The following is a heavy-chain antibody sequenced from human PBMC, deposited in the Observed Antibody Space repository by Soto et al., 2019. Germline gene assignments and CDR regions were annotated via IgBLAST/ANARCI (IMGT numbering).Heavy chain of an antibody. CDR1: GFNVSAYT. D-gene: IGHD1-26*01. CDR3: ARWEQPLFDY. CDR2: ISSDGNHK. Sequence: QVKLVESGGGVVQPGRSLRLSCAASGFNVSAYTLHWVRQAPGKGLEWVAVISSDGNHKYYTDSVKGRFTISRDTSTNTLYLQMNSLRAEDTDVYYCARWEQPLFDYWGQGTLVTVPS. J-gene: IGHJ4*02. V-gene: IGHV3-30-3*01.